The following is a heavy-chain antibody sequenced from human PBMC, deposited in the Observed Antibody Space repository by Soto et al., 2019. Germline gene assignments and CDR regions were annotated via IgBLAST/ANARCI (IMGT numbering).Heavy chain of an antibody. V-gene: IGHV3-7*01. CDR1: GFTFSSAW. CDR2: IKEEGSEK. Sequence: XGSLIVSWATSGFTFSSAWMSLVLQAPGKGLEWVASIKEEGSEKYYVDSVKGRFTISRDNAKNSLYLQTNSLRAEDTAVYYCARAGRVQWSLDYCGQRTLVTVSS. D-gene: IGHD2-15*01. J-gene: IGHJ4*02. CDR3: ARAGRVQWSLDY.